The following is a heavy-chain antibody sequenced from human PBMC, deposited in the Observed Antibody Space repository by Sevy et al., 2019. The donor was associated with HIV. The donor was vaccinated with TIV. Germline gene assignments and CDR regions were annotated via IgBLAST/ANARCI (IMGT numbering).Heavy chain of an antibody. CDR2: IHYKGSDK. V-gene: IGHV3-30*02. CDR1: GFIFSSFG. J-gene: IGHJ6*02. D-gene: IGHD6-19*01. CDR3: AKDYSTGWYGYYYSMDV. Sequence: GGSLRLSCAASGFIFSSFGMHWVRQAPGKGLEWVAFIHYKGSDKYYADAVKGRYTISRDNSKNTVYLQMSSLRAEDTAVYYCAKDYSTGWYGYYYSMDVRGQGTTVTVSS.